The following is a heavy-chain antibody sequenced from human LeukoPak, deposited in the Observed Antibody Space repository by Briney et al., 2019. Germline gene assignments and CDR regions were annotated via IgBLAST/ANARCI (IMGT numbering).Heavy chain of an antibody. CDR1: GYSFTSYW. D-gene: IGHD2-2*01. Sequence: GESLKIFCKGSGYSFTSYWIGWVRQKPGKGLEWMGIIYPGDSDTRYSPSSQGQVTISADKSISTAYLWWSSLKASDTAMYYCATGGYCSSTSCYHFFDYWGQGTLVTVSP. V-gene: IGHV5-51*01. J-gene: IGHJ4*02. CDR3: ATGGYCSSTSCYHFFDY. CDR2: IYPGDSDT.